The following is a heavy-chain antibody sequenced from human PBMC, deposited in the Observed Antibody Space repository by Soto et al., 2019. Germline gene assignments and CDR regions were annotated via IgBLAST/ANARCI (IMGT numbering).Heavy chain of an antibody. CDR2: ISSSSSYI. CDR1: GFTFISYS. Sequence: PGGSLRLSCAASGFTFISYSMNWVLQAPGKGLEWVSSISSSSSYIYYADSVKGRFTISRDNAKNSLYLQMNSLRAEDTAVYYCARGYCSSTSCYEFDYWGQGTLVTVSS. D-gene: IGHD2-2*01. V-gene: IGHV3-21*01. J-gene: IGHJ4*02. CDR3: ARGYCSSTSCYEFDY.